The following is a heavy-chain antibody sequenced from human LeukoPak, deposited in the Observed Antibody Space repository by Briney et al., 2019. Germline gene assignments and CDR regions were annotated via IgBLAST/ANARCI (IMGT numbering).Heavy chain of an antibody. V-gene: IGHV3-23*01. Sequence: GGSLRLSCAASGLTFNKFAMSWVRQAPGKGLEWVSGISDSGGTTYYADSVEGRFTISRDNSKNTLYLQMISLRAEDTAVYYCAAASPPSISPDYWGQGTLVTVSS. CDR3: AAASPPSISPDY. CDR2: ISDSGGTT. D-gene: IGHD1-14*01. J-gene: IGHJ4*02. CDR1: GLTFNKFA.